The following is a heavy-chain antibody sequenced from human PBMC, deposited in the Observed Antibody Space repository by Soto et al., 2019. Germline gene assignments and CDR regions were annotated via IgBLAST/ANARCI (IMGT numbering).Heavy chain of an antibody. D-gene: IGHD3-22*01. Sequence: GGSLRLSCAASGFTFSSYAMHWVRQAPGKGQEWVSVISYDGSNNYYAYSVKGRFTISRDNSKNTLYLQMNSLRAEYTALYYCARAHQDPDSSGYHYYFDYWGQGTLVTVSS. CDR1: GFTFSSYA. V-gene: IGHV3-30-3*01. CDR3: ARAHQDPDSSGYHYYFDY. CDR2: ISYDGSNN. J-gene: IGHJ4*02.